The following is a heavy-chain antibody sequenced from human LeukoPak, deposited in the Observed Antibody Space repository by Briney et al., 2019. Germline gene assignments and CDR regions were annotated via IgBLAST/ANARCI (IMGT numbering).Heavy chain of an antibody. D-gene: IGHD4-11*01. CDR1: GGTFSSYA. CDR2: IIPIFGTA. Sequence: ASVKVSCKASGGTFSSYAISWVRQAPGQGLEWMGGIIPIFGTANYAQKFQGRVTITADESTSTAYMELSSLRSEDTAVYYCARGPRHQMTTVTYYFDYWGQGTLVTVSS. CDR3: ARGPRHQMTTVTYYFDY. V-gene: IGHV1-69*13. J-gene: IGHJ4*02.